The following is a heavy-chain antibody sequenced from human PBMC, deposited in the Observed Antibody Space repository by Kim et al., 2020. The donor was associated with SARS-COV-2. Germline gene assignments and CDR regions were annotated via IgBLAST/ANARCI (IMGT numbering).Heavy chain of an antibody. D-gene: IGHD3-10*01. CDR3: ARVTSGRDDYNYGMDV. CDR2: INAGNGNT. CDR1: GYTFTNYA. J-gene: IGHJ6*02. Sequence: ASVKVSCKASGYTFTNYAMHWVRQAPGQRLEWMGWINAGNGNTKYSQKFQGRVTITRDTSASTAYMEVSSLRSEDTAVYYCARVTSGRDDYNYGMDVWGQGTTVTVSS. V-gene: IGHV1-3*01.